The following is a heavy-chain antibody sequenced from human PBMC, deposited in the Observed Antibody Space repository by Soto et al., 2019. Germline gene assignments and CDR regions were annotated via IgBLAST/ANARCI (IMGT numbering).Heavy chain of an antibody. Sequence: PSQTLSLTCXISGDSVSSNSAAWNWIRQSPSRGLEWLGRTYYRSKWYNDYAVSVKSRITINPDTSKNQFSLQLNSVTPEDTAVYYCARGQYHDYVWGSYRWSPDAFDIWGQGTMVTVSS. CDR1: GDSVSSNSAA. CDR2: TYYRSKWYN. V-gene: IGHV6-1*01. D-gene: IGHD3-16*02. J-gene: IGHJ3*02. CDR3: ARGQYHDYVWGSYRWSPDAFDI.